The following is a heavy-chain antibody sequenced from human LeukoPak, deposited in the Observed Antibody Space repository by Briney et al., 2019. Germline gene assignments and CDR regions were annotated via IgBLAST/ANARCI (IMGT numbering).Heavy chain of an antibody. Sequence: GGSLRLSCAASGFTFSNYWMHWVRQAPGKGLVWVSRINSDGINTSYADSVKGRFTISRDNAKNTLNLQMNSLRAEDTAMYYCARDPCSSTSCYDYWGQGTLVTVSS. J-gene: IGHJ4*02. D-gene: IGHD2-2*01. CDR2: INSDGINT. CDR3: ARDPCSSTSCYDY. V-gene: IGHV3-74*01. CDR1: GFTFSNYW.